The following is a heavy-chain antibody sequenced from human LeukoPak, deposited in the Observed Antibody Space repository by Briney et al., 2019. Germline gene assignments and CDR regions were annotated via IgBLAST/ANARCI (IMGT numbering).Heavy chain of an antibody. Sequence: ASVKVSCKASGYTFTSYDINWVRQATGQGLEWMGWMNPNSGNTGYAQKFQGRVTMTRNTSISTAYMELSSLRSENTAVYYCARGRGYSYGTAIDYWGQGTLVTVSS. CDR2: MNPNSGNT. CDR3: ARGRGYSYGTAIDY. CDR1: GYTFTSYD. D-gene: IGHD5-18*01. V-gene: IGHV1-8*01. J-gene: IGHJ4*02.